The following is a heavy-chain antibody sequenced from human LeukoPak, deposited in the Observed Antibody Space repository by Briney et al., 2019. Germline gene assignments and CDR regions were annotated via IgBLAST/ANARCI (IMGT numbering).Heavy chain of an antibody. Sequence: SETLSLTCAVSGGSISSGGYSWNWIRQPPGEGLEWIGYISHTAKTYYNPSLKSRVIISVDRSKNQFSLNLNSVTAADTAVYYCARNPVLGCTAGSCYSRSVWFDPWGQGTLVIVSS. J-gene: IGHJ5*02. CDR3: ARNPVLGCTAGSCYSRSVWFDP. D-gene: IGHD2-15*01. CDR1: GGSISSGGYS. V-gene: IGHV4-30-2*01. CDR2: ISHTAKT.